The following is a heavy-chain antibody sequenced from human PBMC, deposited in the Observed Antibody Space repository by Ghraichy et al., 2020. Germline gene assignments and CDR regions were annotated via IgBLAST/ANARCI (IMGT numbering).Heavy chain of an antibody. CDR3: ARAVAGWPVFDY. J-gene: IGHJ4*02. CDR2: ISYDGSNK. CDR1: GFTFSSYA. D-gene: IGHD6-19*01. V-gene: IGHV3-30*04. Sequence: GGSLRLSCAASGFTFSSYAMHWVRQAPGKGLEWVAVISYDGSNKYYADSVKGRFTISRDNSKNTLYLQMNSLRAEDTAVYYCARAVAGWPVFDYWGQGTLVTVSS.